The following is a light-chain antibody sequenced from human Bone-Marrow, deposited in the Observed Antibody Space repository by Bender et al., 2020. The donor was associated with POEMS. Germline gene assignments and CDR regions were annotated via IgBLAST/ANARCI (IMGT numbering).Light chain of an antibody. CDR1: SSNIGANY. CDR2: RNT. CDR3: TSYAGRKWV. V-gene: IGLV1-47*01. J-gene: IGLJ3*02. Sequence: QSVVTQSPTASGTPGQRVTISCSGSSSNIGANYVYWYQQVPGTAPRRLIYRNTQRPSGVPDRFSGSKSGNTASLTVSGLQGGDEADYYCTSYAGRKWVFGGGTKLTVL.